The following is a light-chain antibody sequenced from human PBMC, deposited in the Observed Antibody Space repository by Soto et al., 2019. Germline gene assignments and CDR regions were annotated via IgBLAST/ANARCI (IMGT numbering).Light chain of an antibody. J-gene: IGKJ1*01. Sequence: DVVMTQSPLSLPVTLGQPASISCRSSQSLIHSDGNTYLNWFQQRPGQSQRRLIYQVSDRDSGVPDRFSGSGSGTDFTLKISRVEAEDVGVYYCMQGTHWPWTFGQGTEVEIK. CDR3: MQGTHWPWT. V-gene: IGKV2-30*02. CDR1: QSLIHSDGNTY. CDR2: QVS.